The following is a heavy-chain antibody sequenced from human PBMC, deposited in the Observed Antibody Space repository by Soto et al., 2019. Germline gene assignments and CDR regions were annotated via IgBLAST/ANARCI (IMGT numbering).Heavy chain of an antibody. J-gene: IGHJ4*02. Sequence: SVKVSCKASGFTFTSSAMQWVRQARGQRLEWIGWIVVGSGNTNYAQKFQERVTITRDMSTSTAYMELSSLRSEDTAVYYCAAGGSGYGVPGSYWGQGTLVTVSS. CDR2: IVVGSGNT. V-gene: IGHV1-58*02. CDR1: GFTFTSSA. D-gene: IGHD6-13*01. CDR3: AAGGSGYGVPGSY.